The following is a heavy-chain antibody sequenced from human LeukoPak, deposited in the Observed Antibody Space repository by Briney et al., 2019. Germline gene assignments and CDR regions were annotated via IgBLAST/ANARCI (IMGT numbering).Heavy chain of an antibody. D-gene: IGHD4-11*01. Sequence: GGSLRLSCAASGFTFSTYAMSWVRQAPGKGLEWVSAIDGSGAITFYADSVKGRFAISRDNSKNTLYLQMNSLRPEDTAVYSCARTSPVTANFDSWGQGTLVIVSS. CDR3: ARTSPVTANFDS. J-gene: IGHJ4*02. V-gene: IGHV3-23*01. CDR1: GFTFSTYA. CDR2: IDGSGAIT.